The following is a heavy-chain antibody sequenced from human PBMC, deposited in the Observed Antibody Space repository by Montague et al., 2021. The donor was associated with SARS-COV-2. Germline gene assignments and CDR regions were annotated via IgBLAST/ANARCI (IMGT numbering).Heavy chain of an antibody. J-gene: IGHJ4*02. Sequence: NKDYYADSVKGRFTISRDNSRRKVYLEMNSLRVEDTAIYYCVRTSKSGSWQNSFFEYWGQGVRVTVA. CDR2: NKD. CDR3: VRTSKSGSWQNSFFEY. V-gene: IGHV3-33*01. D-gene: IGHD2-15*01.